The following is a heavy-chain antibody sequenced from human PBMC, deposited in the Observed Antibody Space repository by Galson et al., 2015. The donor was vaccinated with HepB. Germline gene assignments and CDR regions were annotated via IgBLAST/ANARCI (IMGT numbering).Heavy chain of an antibody. D-gene: IGHD6-19*01. J-gene: IGHJ3*02. CDR1: GFTFSSYS. CDR3: ARDVAVAGILSKNDAFDI. Sequence: SLRLSCAASGFTFSSYSMNWVRQAPGKGLEWVSSISSSSSYIYYADSVKGRFTISRDNAKNSLYLQMNSLRAEDTAVYYCARDVAVAGILSKNDAFDIWGQGTMVTVSS. CDR2: ISSSSSYI. V-gene: IGHV3-21*01.